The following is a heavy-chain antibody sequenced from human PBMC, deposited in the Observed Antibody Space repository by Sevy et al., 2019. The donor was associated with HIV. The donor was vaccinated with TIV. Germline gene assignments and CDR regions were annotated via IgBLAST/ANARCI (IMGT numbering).Heavy chain of an antibody. CDR3: ARPIAAAVASPFDY. V-gene: IGHV4-39*01. CDR2: IYYSGST. D-gene: IGHD6-13*01. Sequence: SETLSLTCTVSGGSISSSSYYWGWIRQPPGKGLEWIGSIYYSGSTYYTPSLKSRVTISVDTSKNQFSLKLSSVTAADTAVYYCARPIAAAVASPFDYWGQGTLVTVSS. J-gene: IGHJ4*02. CDR1: GGSISSSSYY.